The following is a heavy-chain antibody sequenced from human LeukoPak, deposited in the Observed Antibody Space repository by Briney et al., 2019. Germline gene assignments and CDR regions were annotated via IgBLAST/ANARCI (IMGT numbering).Heavy chain of an antibody. D-gene: IGHD4-23*01. V-gene: IGHV1-69*13. CDR3: ARGGSNSGIYFDY. J-gene: IGHJ4*02. Sequence: SVKVSCKASGGTFSSYAISWVRQAPGQGLEWMGGIIPIFGTASYAQKFQGRVTITADESTSTAYMELSSLRSEDTAVYYCARGGSNSGIYFDYWGQGTLVTVSS. CDR1: GGTFSSYA. CDR2: IIPIFGTA.